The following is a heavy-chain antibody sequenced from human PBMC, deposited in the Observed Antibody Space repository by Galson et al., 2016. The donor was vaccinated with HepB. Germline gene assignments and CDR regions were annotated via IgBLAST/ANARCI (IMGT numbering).Heavy chain of an antibody. CDR1: GFIFSSYS. J-gene: IGHJ5*02. Sequence: SLRLSCAASGFIFSSYSMNWVRQAPGKGLEWVGFISSNAYGGTTEFAASVKDRFTISRDDSKSIAYLQMNSLKIEDTAVYYCTDGGGIAAAARGLNHWGQGTLVTVSS. CDR3: TDGGGIAAAARGLNH. D-gene: IGHD6-13*01. V-gene: IGHV3-49*04. CDR2: ISSNAYGGTT.